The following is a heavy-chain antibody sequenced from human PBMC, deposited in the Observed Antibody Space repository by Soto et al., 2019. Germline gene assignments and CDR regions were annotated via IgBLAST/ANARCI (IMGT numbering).Heavy chain of an antibody. CDR2: IMPIYGTT. Sequence: QVQLVQSGAEVKQPGSSVKVSCHVSGGTFRSYGVSWVRQAPGQGLEWMGGIMPIYGTTKYAQNFQGRGTITADESTRTAYLDLSSLRSEDTAVYYCAFTIIHGNYYDFYATDVWGQGTTVTVSS. J-gene: IGHJ6*02. D-gene: IGHD3-22*01. CDR1: GGTFRSYG. V-gene: IGHV1-69*01. CDR3: AFTIIHGNYYDFYATDV.